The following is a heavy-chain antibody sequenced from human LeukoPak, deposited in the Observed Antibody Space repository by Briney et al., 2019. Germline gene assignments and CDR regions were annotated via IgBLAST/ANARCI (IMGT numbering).Heavy chain of an antibody. V-gene: IGHV4-4*07. CDR1: GGSISSYY. J-gene: IGHJ3*02. Sequence: SETLSLTCTISGGSISSYYWSWIRQPAGKGLECIGRIYTSGSINYNPSLKSRVTMSVDTSKNQFSLKLSSVTAADTAVYYCARVENVYYYDSSGTDAFDIWGQGTMVTVSS. CDR3: ARVENVYYYDSSGTDAFDI. CDR2: IYTSGSI. D-gene: IGHD3-22*01.